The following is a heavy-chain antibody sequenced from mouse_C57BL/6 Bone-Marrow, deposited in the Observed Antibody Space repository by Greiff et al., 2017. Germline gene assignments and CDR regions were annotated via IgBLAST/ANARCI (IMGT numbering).Heavy chain of an antibody. CDR1: GFTFSSYA. V-gene: IGHV5-4*01. Sequence: EVQRVESGGGLVKPGGSLKLSCAASGFTFSSYAMSWVRQTPEKRLEWVATISDGGSYTYYPDNVKGRFTISRDNAKNNLYLQMSHLKSEDTAMYYCARYDGYYYFDYWGQGTTLTVSS. CDR3: ARYDGYYYFDY. CDR2: ISDGGSYT. D-gene: IGHD2-3*01. J-gene: IGHJ2*01.